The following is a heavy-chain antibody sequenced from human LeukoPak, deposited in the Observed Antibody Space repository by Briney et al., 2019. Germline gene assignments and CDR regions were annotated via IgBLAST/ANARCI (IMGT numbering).Heavy chain of an antibody. J-gene: IGHJ4*02. CDR3: ARINSYCTTTACYDADY. CDR1: GGTFSNYI. V-gene: IGHV1-69*13. D-gene: IGHD2-2*01. CDR2: INPIFDTT. Sequence: SVKVSCKASGGTFSNYIISWVRQAPGQGLEWMGGINPIFDTTNYAQRFQGRVTISADESTSTAYMELSSLRFEDTAVYYCARINSYCTTTACYDADYWGQGTLVTVSS.